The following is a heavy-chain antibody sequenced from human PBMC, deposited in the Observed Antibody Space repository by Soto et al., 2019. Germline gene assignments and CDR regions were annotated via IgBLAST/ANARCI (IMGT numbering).Heavy chain of an antibody. CDR1: GYTFSSYD. CDR2: MNPNNGNT. J-gene: IGHJ6*02. CDR3: ARRSLWFGEHSGLEV. V-gene: IGHV1-8*01. Sequence: QVQLVQSGAEVKKPGASVKVSCKAPGYTFSSYDLNWVRQATGQGLEWMGWMNPNNGNTGYAQKVQGRVTMTRYTCISTADMELLSLRSEDTAVFYCARRSLWFGEHSGLEVWGHGTTVTVSS. D-gene: IGHD3-10*01.